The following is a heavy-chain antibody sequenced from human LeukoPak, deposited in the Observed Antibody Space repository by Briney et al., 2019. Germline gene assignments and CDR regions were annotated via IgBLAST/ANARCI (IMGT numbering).Heavy chain of an antibody. D-gene: IGHD3-10*01. V-gene: IGHV4-4*07. CDR2: IYTSGST. CDR1: GGSISSYY. CDR3: AGGRGIRSAFDI. Sequence: SETLSLTCTVSGGSISSYYWSWIRQPAGKGLEWIGRIYTSGSTNYNASLKSRVTMSVDTTKNQFSLMLSSVTAADTAVYYCAGGRGIRSAFDIWGQGTMVTVSS. J-gene: IGHJ3*02.